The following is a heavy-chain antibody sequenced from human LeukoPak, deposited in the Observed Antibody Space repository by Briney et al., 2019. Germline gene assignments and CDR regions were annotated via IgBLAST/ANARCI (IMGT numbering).Heavy chain of an antibody. D-gene: IGHD6-19*01. Sequence: GGSLRLSCAVSGFTFSDHFLDWVRQAPGKGLEWVGRSRNKAKSYTTEYAASVKGRFAISRDDSKNSLYLQMNSLKTEDTAVYYCVRVGSVAGSDYLDYWGQGTLVTVSS. CDR2: SRNKAKSYTT. J-gene: IGHJ4*02. CDR3: VRVGSVAGSDYLDY. CDR1: GFTFSDHF. V-gene: IGHV3-72*01.